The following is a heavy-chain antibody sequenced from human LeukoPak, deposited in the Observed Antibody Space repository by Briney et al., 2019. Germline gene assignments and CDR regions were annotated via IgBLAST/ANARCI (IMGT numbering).Heavy chain of an antibody. Sequence: SVKVSCKASGGTFSSYAISWVRQAPGQGLEWMGGIIPIFGTANYAQKFQGRVTITTDESTSTAYMELSSLRSEDTAVYYCMTYSSSSGGFGYWGQGTLVTVSP. J-gene: IGHJ4*02. V-gene: IGHV1-69*05. CDR2: IIPIFGTA. D-gene: IGHD6-6*01. CDR1: GGTFSSYA. CDR3: MTYSSSSGGFGY.